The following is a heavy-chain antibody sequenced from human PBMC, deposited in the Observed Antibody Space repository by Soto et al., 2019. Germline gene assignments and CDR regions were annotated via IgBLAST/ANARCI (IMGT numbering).Heavy chain of an antibody. D-gene: IGHD6-19*01. CDR3: ARVHSSGWFKVDY. V-gene: IGHV3-48*02. CDR2: ISSSSSTI. J-gene: IGHJ4*02. CDR1: GFTFSSSS. Sequence: EVQLVESGGGLVQPGGSLRLSCAASGFTFSSSSMNWVRQAPGKGPEWVSYISSSSSTINYADSVRRRFTISRDNAKNSLYLQMNSLRDEDTAVYYCARVHSSGWFKVDYWGQGTLVTVSS.